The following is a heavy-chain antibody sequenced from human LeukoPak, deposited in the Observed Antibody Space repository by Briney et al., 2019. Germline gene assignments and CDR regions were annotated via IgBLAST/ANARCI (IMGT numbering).Heavy chain of an antibody. V-gene: IGHV1-2*02. Sequence: ASVKVSCKASGYTFTGYYMHWVRQAPGQGLEWMGWINPNSGGTNYAQKFQGRVTMTRDTSISTAYMELSRLRSDDTAVYYCARAKYSSSSDFDYWGQGTLVTVSS. CDR3: ARAKYSSSSDFDY. D-gene: IGHD6-6*01. J-gene: IGHJ4*02. CDR1: GYTFTGYY. CDR2: INPNSGGT.